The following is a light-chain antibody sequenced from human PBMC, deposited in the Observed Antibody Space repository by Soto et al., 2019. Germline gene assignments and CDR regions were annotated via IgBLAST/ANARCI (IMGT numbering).Light chain of an antibody. V-gene: IGKV3-20*01. Sequence: EIVLTQSPGTLSLSPGERATLSCRASQSVNSNYLAWYQRKPGQAPRLLIYGASNRATDIPYRFSASGSGTDFTLTITRLEAEDFAVYYCPQYDSTPQTFGQGTKVEVK. CDR1: QSVNSNY. CDR2: GAS. CDR3: PQYDSTPQT. J-gene: IGKJ1*01.